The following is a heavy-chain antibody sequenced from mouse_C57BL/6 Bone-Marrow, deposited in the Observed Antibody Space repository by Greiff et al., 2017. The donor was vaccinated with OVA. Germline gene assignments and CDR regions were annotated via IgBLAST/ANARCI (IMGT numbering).Heavy chain of an antibody. D-gene: IGHD1-1*01. CDR1: GYTFTSYW. V-gene: IGHV1-52*01. CDR3: ARSLITTVVATYAMDY. Sequence: VQLQQPGAELVRPGSSVKLSCKASGYTFTSYWMHWVKQRPIQGLEWIGNIDPSDSETHYNQKFKDKATLTVDKSSSTAYMQLSSLTSEDSAVYYCARSLITTVVATYAMDYWGQGTSVTVSS. J-gene: IGHJ4*01. CDR2: IDPSDSET.